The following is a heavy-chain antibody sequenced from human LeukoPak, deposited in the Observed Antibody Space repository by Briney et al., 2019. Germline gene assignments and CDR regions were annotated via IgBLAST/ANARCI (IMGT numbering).Heavy chain of an antibody. Sequence: SETLSLTCTVSGGSISSYYWSWIRQPPGKGLEWIGYSTYYNPSLKSRVTISVDTSKNQFSLKLSSVTAADTAVYYCAFTYSSSWYNYWGQGTLVTVSS. CDR1: GGSISSYY. V-gene: IGHV4-59*01. CDR3: AFTYSSSWYNY. CDR2: ST. D-gene: IGHD6-13*01. J-gene: IGHJ4*02.